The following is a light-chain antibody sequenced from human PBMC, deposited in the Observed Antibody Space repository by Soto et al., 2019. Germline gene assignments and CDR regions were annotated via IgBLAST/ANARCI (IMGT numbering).Light chain of an antibody. CDR3: SSHTSGSTLV. CDR2: DVT. CDR1: FSDVGGYDY. J-gene: IGLJ1*01. Sequence: QSVLTQPASVSGSPGQSIAISCTGTFSDVGGYDYVSWYQQHPDKAPKLMIYDVTKRPSGVSNRFSGSKSGNTASLTISGLQPEDEGDYYCSSHTSGSTLVFGSGTKVTVL. V-gene: IGLV2-14*03.